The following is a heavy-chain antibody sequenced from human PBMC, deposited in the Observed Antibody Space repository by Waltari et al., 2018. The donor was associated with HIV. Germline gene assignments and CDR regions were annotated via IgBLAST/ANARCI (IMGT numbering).Heavy chain of an antibody. CDR1: GGSMSNYY. CDR3: ARLSPVGGSQRYYCDY. Sequence: QVQLQESGPRLVKPSETLSLTCTVSGGSMSNYYWSWILQAPGKGLEWIGYIYYSGGTNYSPSLKSRVTISVDTSKNQFSLKLRSVTAADTAVYYCARLSPVGGSQRYYCDYWGQGTLVSVSS. D-gene: IGHD1-26*01. CDR2: IYYSGGT. V-gene: IGHV4-59*12. J-gene: IGHJ4*02.